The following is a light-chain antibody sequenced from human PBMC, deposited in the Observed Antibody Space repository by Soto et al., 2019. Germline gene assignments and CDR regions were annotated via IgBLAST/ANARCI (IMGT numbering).Light chain of an antibody. Sequence: DIQMTQSPTSLSASVGDRVTITCRASQDIRNFVAWYQQNTGKAPKLLIYAASTLQSGVPSRFSGSGSGTDFTLTINSLQPEDVATYSCQKYSSVPVFGPGTKVEIK. CDR3: QKYSSVPV. V-gene: IGKV1-27*01. CDR2: AAS. J-gene: IGKJ3*01. CDR1: QDIRNF.